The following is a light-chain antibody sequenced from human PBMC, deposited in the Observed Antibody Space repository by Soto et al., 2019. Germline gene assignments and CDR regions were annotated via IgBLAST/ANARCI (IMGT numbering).Light chain of an antibody. V-gene: IGLV1-44*01. CDR1: SSNIGSNT. CDR3: ATWDGSLTGDV. Sequence: QSVLTQPPSASGALGQRVTIPCSGGSSNIGSNTVNWYQQPPGTAPKLLICSTDQRPSGVPDRFSGSKSGTSASLAISGLQSEDEADYYCATWDGSLTGDVFGTGTKLTVL. J-gene: IGLJ1*01. CDR2: STD.